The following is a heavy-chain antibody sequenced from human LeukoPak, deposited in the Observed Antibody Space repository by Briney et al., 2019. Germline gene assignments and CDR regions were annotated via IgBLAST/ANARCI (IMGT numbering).Heavy chain of an antibody. CDR2: ITGSGPYM. CDR3: VRDVGAVRGEVYFDY. J-gene: IGHJ4*02. CDR1: GFTFSTFA. Sequence: GGSLRLSCAASGFTFSTFAMHWVRLSPGKGLEWVSSITGSGPYMLYADSVKHRFTISRDNTKNLLYLEMDSLRAEDTAMYFCVRDVGAVRGEVYFDYWGQGTLVTVSS. V-gene: IGHV3-21*06. D-gene: IGHD3-10*01.